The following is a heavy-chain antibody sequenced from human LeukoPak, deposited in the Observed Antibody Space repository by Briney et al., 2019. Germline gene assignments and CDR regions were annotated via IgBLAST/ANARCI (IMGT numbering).Heavy chain of an antibody. V-gene: IGHV4-59*08. CDR2: IYYSGST. CDR1: GGSISSYY. D-gene: IGHD4-17*01. Sequence: PSETLSLTCTVSGGSISSYYWSWIRQPPGKGLEWIGYIYYSGSTNYNPSLKSRVTISADTSKNQFSLKLSSVTAADTAVYYCARHVIGDHFDYWGQGTLVTVSS. J-gene: IGHJ4*02. CDR3: ARHVIGDHFDY.